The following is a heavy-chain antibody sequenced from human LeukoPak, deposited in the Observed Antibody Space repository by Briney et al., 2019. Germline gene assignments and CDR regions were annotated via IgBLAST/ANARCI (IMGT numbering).Heavy chain of an antibody. D-gene: IGHD1-1*01. Sequence: PGGSLRLSCAASGFTFDDYAMHWVRHAPGKGLERVSGISWNSGSIGYADSVKGRFTISRDNAQNSLYLQMNSLRAEDTALYYCAKDRSYWNDATLDYWGQGTLVTVSS. CDR1: GFTFDDYA. J-gene: IGHJ4*02. CDR2: ISWNSGSI. CDR3: AKDRSYWNDATLDY. V-gene: IGHV3-9*01.